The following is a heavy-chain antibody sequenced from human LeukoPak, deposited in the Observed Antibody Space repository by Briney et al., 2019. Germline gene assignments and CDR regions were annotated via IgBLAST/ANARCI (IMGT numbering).Heavy chain of an antibody. CDR2: ISWNSGSI. CDR1: GFTFDDYA. J-gene: IGHJ4*02. V-gene: IGHV3-9*01. D-gene: IGHD3-22*01. CDR3: AKDLYYYDSSGYPAFDY. Sequence: GGSLRLSCAASGFTFDDYAMHWVRQAPGKGLEWVSGISWNSGSIGYADSVKGRFTISRDNSKNTLYLQMNSLRAEDTAVYYCAKDLYYYDSSGYPAFDYWGQGTLVTVSS.